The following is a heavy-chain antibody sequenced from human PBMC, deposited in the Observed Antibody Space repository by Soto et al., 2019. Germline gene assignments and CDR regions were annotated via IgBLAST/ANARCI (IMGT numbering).Heavy chain of an antibody. V-gene: IGHV3-30-3*01. CDR3: ASLDIVEVPAEHFVYYYYGMNV. D-gene: IGHD2-2*01. J-gene: IGHJ6*02. CDR2: ISYDGSNK. Sequence: QVQLVESWGGVVQPGRSLRLSCAASGFTFSSYAMHWVRQAPGKWLEWVAVISYDGSNKYYADSVKGRFTISRDKSKNTLYLQLNSLRAEGTAVYYCASLDIVEVPAEHFVYYYYGMNVSGRGTTVTVSS. CDR1: GFTFSSYA.